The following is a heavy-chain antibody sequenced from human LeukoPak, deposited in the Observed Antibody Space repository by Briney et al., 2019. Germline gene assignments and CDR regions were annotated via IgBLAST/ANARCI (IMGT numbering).Heavy chain of an antibody. Sequence: SQTLSLTCAISGDSVSSNTGIWNWVRQSPSRGLEWLGRTYYRSKWFIDYALSVKGRMTINPDTSKNQFSLQLNSVTPEDTAVYYCARDQYYDFWSGYSYWGQGTLVTVSS. V-gene: IGHV6-1*01. D-gene: IGHD3-3*01. CDR3: ARDQYYDFWSGYSY. CDR2: TYYRSKWFI. J-gene: IGHJ4*02. CDR1: GDSVSSNTGI.